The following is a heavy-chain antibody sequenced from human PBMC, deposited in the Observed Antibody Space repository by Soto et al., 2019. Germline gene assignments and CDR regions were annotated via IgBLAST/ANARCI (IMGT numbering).Heavy chain of an antibody. D-gene: IGHD6-6*01. CDR3: ESSSFFDY. CDR1: GYTFTSYY. CDR2: INPSGGRT. V-gene: IGHV1-46*01. J-gene: IGHJ4*02. Sequence: SVKVSCKASGYTFTSYYMHWVRQAPGQGIEWMGIINPSGGRTSYAQKFQGRVTMTRDTSTSTVYMELRSMRSEDTAVNWGESSSFFDYWGQGTLVTVSS.